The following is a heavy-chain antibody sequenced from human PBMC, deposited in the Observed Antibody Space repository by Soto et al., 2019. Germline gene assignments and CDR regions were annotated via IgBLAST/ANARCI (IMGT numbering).Heavy chain of an antibody. CDR3: AKGRGSGSWLMDI. CDR1: GFTFSGNT. V-gene: IGHV3-48*02. D-gene: IGHD1-26*01. J-gene: IGHJ6*02. CDR2: ISSGGGSTT. Sequence: EVELVESGGGLVQPGGSLRRSCAASGFTFSGNTMNWARQAPGKGLEWLAFISSGGGSTTYYADSVKGRFTISRDNAKNSLFLQMNTLRDEDTAVYYCAKGRGSGSWLMDIWGQGTTVTVSS.